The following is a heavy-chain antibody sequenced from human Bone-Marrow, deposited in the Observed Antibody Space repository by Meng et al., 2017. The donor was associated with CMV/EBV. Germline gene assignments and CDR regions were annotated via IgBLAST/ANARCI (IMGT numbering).Heavy chain of an antibody. CDR2: ISSSSSYI. CDR1: GFTFSSYS. CDR3: ARDNYQSYGMDV. D-gene: IGHD5-24*01. J-gene: IGHJ6*01. V-gene: IGHV3-21*01. Sequence: GGSLRLSCAASGFTFSSYSMNWVRQAPGKGLEWVSSISSSSSYIYYADSVKGRFTISRDNAKNSLYLQMNSLRAEDTAVYYCARDNYQSYGMDVWGQGNTVTVSS.